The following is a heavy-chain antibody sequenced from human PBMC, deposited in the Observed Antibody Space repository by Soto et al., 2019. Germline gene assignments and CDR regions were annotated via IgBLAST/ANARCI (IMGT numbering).Heavy chain of an antibody. D-gene: IGHD5-12*01. J-gene: IGHJ5*02. V-gene: IGHV3-23*01. CDR3: AKSSIEYSASVDP. CDR2: ISARGGSS. CDR1: GFSFSSYA. Sequence: EVQLLESGGDLVQPGGSLRLACAASGFSFSSYAMVWVRQAPGKGLEWVSVISARGGSSYFADSVKGRFTISRDNSKNVLSLEMNSLRAEDPGTYFCAKSSIEYSASVDPWGQGTLVLVSS.